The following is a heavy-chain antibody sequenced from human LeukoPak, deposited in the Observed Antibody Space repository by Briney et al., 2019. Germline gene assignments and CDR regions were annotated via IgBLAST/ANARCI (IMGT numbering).Heavy chain of an antibody. D-gene: IGHD5-12*01. V-gene: IGHV4-34*01. CDR2: INHSGGT. CDR1: GGSFSGYY. CDR3: ARLYGGYVVDY. Sequence: SETLSLTCAVYGGSFSGYYWSWIRQPPGKGLEWIGEINHSGGTNYNPSLKSRVTISVDTSKNQFSLKLSSVTAADTAVYYCARLYGGYVVDYWGQGTLVTVSS. J-gene: IGHJ4*02.